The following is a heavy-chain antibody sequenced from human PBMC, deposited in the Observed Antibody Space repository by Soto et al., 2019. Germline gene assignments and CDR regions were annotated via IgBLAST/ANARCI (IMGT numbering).Heavy chain of an antibody. Sequence: ASVKVSCKASGFTFTSSAVQWVRQARGQRLEWIGWIVVGSGNTNYAQKFQERVTITRDMSTSTAYMELSSLRSEDTAVYYCAAGLPLRVWGSYIPVTYGMDVWGQGTTVTVSS. J-gene: IGHJ6*02. V-gene: IGHV1-58*01. CDR1: GFTFTSSA. CDR2: IVVGSGNT. D-gene: IGHD3-16*01. CDR3: AAGLPLRVWGSYIPVTYGMDV.